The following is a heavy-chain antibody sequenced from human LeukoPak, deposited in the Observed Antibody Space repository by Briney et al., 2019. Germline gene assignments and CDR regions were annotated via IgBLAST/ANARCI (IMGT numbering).Heavy chain of an antibody. CDR3: ARGIHYYDSSGSAAFDY. CDR2: IYSGGST. D-gene: IGHD3-22*01. Sequence: GGSLRLSCAASGFTVSSDYMSWVRQAPGKGLEWVSVIYSGGSTYYADSVKGRFTISRDNSKNTLYLQMNSLRAEDTAVYYCARGIHYYDSSGSAAFDYWGQGTLVTVSS. J-gene: IGHJ4*02. CDR1: GFTVSSDY. V-gene: IGHV3-66*02.